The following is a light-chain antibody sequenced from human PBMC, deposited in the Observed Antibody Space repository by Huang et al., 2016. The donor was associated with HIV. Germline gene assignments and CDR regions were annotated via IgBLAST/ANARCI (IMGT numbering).Light chain of an antibody. V-gene: IGKV1-27*01. CDR2: AAS. CDR3: QKYNSAPRT. CDR1: QGIANH. Sequence: DIQMTQSPSSLSASVWDRVTISCRASQGIANHLAWYQQRPGKAPKLLIYAASALQSGVPSRFSGSGSGTEFALTISSLQPEDVATYFCQKYNSAPRTFGPGTKVEIK. J-gene: IGKJ3*01.